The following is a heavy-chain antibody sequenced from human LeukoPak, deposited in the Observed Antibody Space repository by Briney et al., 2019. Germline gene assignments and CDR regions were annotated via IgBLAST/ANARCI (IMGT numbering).Heavy chain of an antibody. CDR1: GYTFTGYY. V-gene: IGHV1-2*02. J-gene: IGHJ4*02. CDR3: ARAVPVYAIYY. CDR2: INPNSGGT. Sequence: RRASVKVSCRASGYTFTGYYMHWVRQAPGQGLEWMGWINPNSGGTNYAQKFQGRVTMTRDTSISTAYMELSRLRSDDTAVYYCARAVPVYAIYYWGQGTLVTVSS. D-gene: IGHD2-8*01.